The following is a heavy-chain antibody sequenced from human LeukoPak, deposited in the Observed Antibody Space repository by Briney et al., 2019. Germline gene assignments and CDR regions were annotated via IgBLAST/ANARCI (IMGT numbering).Heavy chain of an antibody. Sequence: GGSLRLSCAASGFTFSSYSMNWVRQAPGKGLEWVSYISSSSSTIYYADSVKGRFTISRDNSKNTLYLQMNSLRAEDTAVYYCAKQTLITMIVVVNFQHWGQGTLVTVSS. D-gene: IGHD3-22*01. CDR3: AKQTLITMIVVVNFQH. V-gene: IGHV3-48*01. J-gene: IGHJ1*01. CDR1: GFTFSSYS. CDR2: ISSSSSTI.